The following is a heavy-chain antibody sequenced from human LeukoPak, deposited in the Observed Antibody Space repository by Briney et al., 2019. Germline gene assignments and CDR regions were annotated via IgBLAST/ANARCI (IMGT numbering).Heavy chain of an antibody. D-gene: IGHD3-22*01. J-gene: IGHJ4*02. CDR1: GGSISSYY. Sequence: SETLSLTCTVSGGSISSYYWSWLRQPPGKGLEWGGYIYYSGSTNYNPSLKSRVTISVDTSKNQFSLKLSSVTAADTAVYYCARGTYYDSSGLYYFDYWGQGTLVTVSS. CDR2: IYYSGST. V-gene: IGHV4-59*01. CDR3: ARGTYYDSSGLYYFDY.